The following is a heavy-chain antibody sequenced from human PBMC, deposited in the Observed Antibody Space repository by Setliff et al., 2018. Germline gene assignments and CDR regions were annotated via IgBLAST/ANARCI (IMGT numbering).Heavy chain of an antibody. Sequence: GASVKVSCKVSGYTLTELSMHWVRQAPGKGLEWMGGFDPEDGETIYAQKFQGRVTMTEDTSTDTAYMELSSLGSEDTAVYYCAADYYDSSGYGYWGQGTLVTVSS. CDR3: AADYYDSSGYGY. D-gene: IGHD3-22*01. J-gene: IGHJ4*02. V-gene: IGHV1-24*01. CDR1: GYTLTELS. CDR2: FDPEDGET.